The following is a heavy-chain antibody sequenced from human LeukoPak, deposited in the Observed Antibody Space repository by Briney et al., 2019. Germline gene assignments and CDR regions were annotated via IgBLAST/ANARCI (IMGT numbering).Heavy chain of an antibody. Sequence: MPSETLSLTCTVSGGSINSYYWSWIRQPPGKGLEWIGYIYYSGSTYYNPSLKSRVTISVDTSKNQFSLKLSSVTAADTAVYYCARVTGYMIEDYFDYWGQGTLVTVSS. V-gene: IGHV4-59*01. J-gene: IGHJ4*02. CDR2: IYYSGST. D-gene: IGHD3-22*01. CDR1: GGSINSYY. CDR3: ARVTGYMIEDYFDY.